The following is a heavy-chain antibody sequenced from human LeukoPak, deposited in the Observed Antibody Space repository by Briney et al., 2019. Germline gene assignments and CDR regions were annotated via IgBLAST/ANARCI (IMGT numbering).Heavy chain of an antibody. Sequence: GESLKISCKGSGYSFTSYWIGWVRQMPGKGLEWMGIIYPGDSDTRYSPSFQGQVTISADKSISTAYLQLSSLKASDTAMYYCARPGKTAMDFFDYWGQGTLVTVSS. CDR2: IYPGDSDT. J-gene: IGHJ4*02. CDR3: ARPGKTAMDFFDY. CDR1: GYSFTSYW. V-gene: IGHV5-51*01. D-gene: IGHD5-18*01.